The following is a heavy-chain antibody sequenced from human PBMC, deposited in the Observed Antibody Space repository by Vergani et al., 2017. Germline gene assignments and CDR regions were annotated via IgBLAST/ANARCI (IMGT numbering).Heavy chain of an antibody. CDR2: ISSSSSYI. CDR1: GFTFSSYS. J-gene: IGHJ4*02. Sequence: VQLVESGGGLVKPGGSLRLSCAASGFTFSSYSMNWVRQAPGKGLEWVSSISSSSSYIYYADSVKGRFTISRDNAKNSLYLQMNSLRAEDTAVYYCASDRDYDSLTGYQYYFDYWGQGTLVTVSS. CDR3: ASDRDYDSLTGYQYYFDY. V-gene: IGHV3-21*01. D-gene: IGHD3-9*01.